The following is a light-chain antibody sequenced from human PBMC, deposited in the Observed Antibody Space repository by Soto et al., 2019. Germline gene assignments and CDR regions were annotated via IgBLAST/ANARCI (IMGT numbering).Light chain of an antibody. CDR3: SSYTSHNTPWV. J-gene: IGLJ3*02. Sequence: QSALTQPASVSGSPGQSITISCTGTSGDVGGFDFVSWYQHHPGKAPQLLVYEVSNRPSRVSSRFSGSKSGTTASLTISGLQAEDEADYYCSSYTSHNTPWVFGGGTKLTVL. CDR2: EVS. V-gene: IGLV2-14*01. CDR1: SGDVGGFDF.